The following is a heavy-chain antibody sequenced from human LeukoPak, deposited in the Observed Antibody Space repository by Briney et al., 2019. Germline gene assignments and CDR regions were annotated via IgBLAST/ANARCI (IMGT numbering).Heavy chain of an antibody. CDR2: ISSSSSYI. Sequence: PGGSLRLSCAASGFTFSSYSMNWVRQAPGKGLEWVSSISSSSSYIYYADSVKGRFTISRDNSKNTLYLQMNSLRAEDTAVYYCAPRPIVVVPAAMSWGQGTLVTVSS. J-gene: IGHJ5*02. CDR3: APRPIVVVPAAMS. D-gene: IGHD2-2*01. CDR1: GFTFSSYS. V-gene: IGHV3-21*04.